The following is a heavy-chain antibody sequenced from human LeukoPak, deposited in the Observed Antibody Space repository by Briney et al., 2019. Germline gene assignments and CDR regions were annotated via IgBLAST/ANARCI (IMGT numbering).Heavy chain of an antibody. CDR1: GGTFSNYA. J-gene: IGHJ4*02. CDR3: ARILVGGWGDFDY. V-gene: IGHV1-69*01. CDR2: IIPIFGTA. D-gene: IGHD6-19*01. Sequence: SVKVSCKASGGTFSNYAITWVRQAPGQGLEWMGGIIPIFGTANYAQKSQGRVTITADESTSTAYMELSSLRSEDTAVYYCARILVGGWGDFDYWGQGTLVTVSS.